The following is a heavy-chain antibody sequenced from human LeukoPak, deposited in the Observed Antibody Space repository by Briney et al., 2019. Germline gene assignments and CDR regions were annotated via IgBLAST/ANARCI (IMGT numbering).Heavy chain of an antibody. V-gene: IGHV3-30*04. Sequence: GGSLRLSCAASGFSFSMYAMHWVRQAPGKGLEGGSVISHDGSTKYYGDSVKGRFPISRDNSKNMLYLQMNSLRAEDTAVYYCARGREIVMLTAPDSWGQGTLATVSS. CDR2: ISHDGSTK. D-gene: IGHD3-16*01. CDR3: ARGREIVMLTAPDS. J-gene: IGHJ4*02. CDR1: GFSFSMYA.